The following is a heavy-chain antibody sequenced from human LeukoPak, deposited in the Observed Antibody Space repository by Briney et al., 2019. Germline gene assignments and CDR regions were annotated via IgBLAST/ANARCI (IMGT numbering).Heavy chain of an antibody. Sequence: SETLSLTCAVYGGSFSNDYWSWIRQPPGKGLEWIGEINHSGSTNYNPSPKSRVTISEDTSKNQFSLKLSSVTAADTAVYYCARGQYSSGWYQYWGQGTLVTVSS. CDR1: GGSFSNDY. D-gene: IGHD6-19*01. CDR3: ARGQYSSGWYQY. V-gene: IGHV4-34*01. J-gene: IGHJ4*02. CDR2: INHSGST.